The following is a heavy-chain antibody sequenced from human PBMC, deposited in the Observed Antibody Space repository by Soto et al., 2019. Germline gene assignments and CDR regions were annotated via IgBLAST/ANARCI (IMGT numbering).Heavy chain of an antibody. D-gene: IGHD6-13*01. CDR3: AKERWAAAGTPTLDY. Sequence: EVQLLESGGGLVQPGGSLRLSCAASGFTFSSYAMSWVRQAPGKGLEWVSAISGGTSSTYYADSVKGQFTISRDNSKNTLYLQMNSLSAEDTAVYYCAKERWAAAGTPTLDYWGQGTLVTVSS. V-gene: IGHV3-23*01. CDR1: GFTFSSYA. CDR2: ISGGTSST. J-gene: IGHJ4*02.